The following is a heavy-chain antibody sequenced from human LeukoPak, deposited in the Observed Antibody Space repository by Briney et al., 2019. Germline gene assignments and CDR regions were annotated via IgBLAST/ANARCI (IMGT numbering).Heavy chain of an antibody. V-gene: IGHV4-59*12. Sequence: SETLSLTCTVSGGSISSYYWSWIRQPPGKGLEWIGYIYYSGSTNYNPSLKSRVTISVDTSKNQFSLKLSSVTAADTAVYYCARGGTITTYYDFWSGYSDFDYWGQGTLVTVSS. CDR2: IYYSGST. J-gene: IGHJ4*02. CDR1: GGSISSYY. D-gene: IGHD3-3*01. CDR3: ARGGTITTYYDFWSGYSDFDY.